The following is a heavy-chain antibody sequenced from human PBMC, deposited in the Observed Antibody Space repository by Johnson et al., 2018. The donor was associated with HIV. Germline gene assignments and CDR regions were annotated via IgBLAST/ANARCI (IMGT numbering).Heavy chain of an antibody. D-gene: IGHD2-15*01. V-gene: IGHV3-74*01. J-gene: IGHJ3*02. Sequence: VQLVESGGGLVQSGGSLRLSCAASGFTVSSNYMSWVRQAPGKGLEWVSRINSDGSYTSYADSVKGRFTISRDNAKNTLYLQMDSLRAEDTAVYYCARDVRMDKAFDIWGQGTMVTVSS. CDR1: GFTVSSNY. CDR3: ARDVRMDKAFDI. CDR2: INSDGSYT.